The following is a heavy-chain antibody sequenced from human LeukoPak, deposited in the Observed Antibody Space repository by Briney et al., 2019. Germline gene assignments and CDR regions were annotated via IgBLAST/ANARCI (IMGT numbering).Heavy chain of an antibody. V-gene: IGHV3-23*01. CDR1: GFTFSNYG. CDR3: AKDQGIGNTGSLRGAFDI. D-gene: IGHD1-26*01. J-gene: IGHJ3*02. Sequence: GGPLILSCAASGFTFSNYGMGWVRQAPGKGLEWVSVISGYSSVTYYADSVKGRFTISRDNSKNTLYLQMNSLRADDTAVYYCAKDQGIGNTGSLRGAFDIWGQGTMVTVSS. CDR2: ISGYSSVT.